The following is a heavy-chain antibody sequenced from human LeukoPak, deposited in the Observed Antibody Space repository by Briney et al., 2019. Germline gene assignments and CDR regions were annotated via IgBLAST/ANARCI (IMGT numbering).Heavy chain of an antibody. D-gene: IGHD4-23*01. V-gene: IGHV3-53*01. CDR2: LYSGGNT. Sequence: GGSLRLSCGTSGFTFSTYAMTWVRQALGKGLEWVSVLYSGGNTYYADSVKGRFTISRDNSKNTLYLQMNSLRAEDTAVYYCARYDGGSGPFDYWGQGTLVTVSS. CDR1: GFTFSTYA. CDR3: ARYDGGSGPFDY. J-gene: IGHJ4*02.